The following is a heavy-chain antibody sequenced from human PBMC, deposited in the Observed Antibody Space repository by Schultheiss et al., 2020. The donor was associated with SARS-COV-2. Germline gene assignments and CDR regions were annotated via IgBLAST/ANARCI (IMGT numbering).Heavy chain of an antibody. Sequence: SQTLSLTCTVSGGSISSSSYYWGWIRQPPGKGLEWIGYIYYSGSTNYNPSLKSRVTISVDTSKNQFSLKLSSVTAADTAVYYCARATRIAVAGRRYYYGMDVWGQGTTVTVSS. V-gene: IGHV4-61*05. D-gene: IGHD6-19*01. J-gene: IGHJ6*02. CDR1: GGSISSSSYY. CDR2: IYYSGST. CDR3: ARATRIAVAGRRYYYGMDV.